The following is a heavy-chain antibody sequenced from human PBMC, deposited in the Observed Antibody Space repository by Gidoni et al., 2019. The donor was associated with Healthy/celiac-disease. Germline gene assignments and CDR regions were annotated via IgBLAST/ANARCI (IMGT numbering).Heavy chain of an antibody. CDR3: ASYDILTDSLDY. CDR1: GFTFNCCT. J-gene: IGHJ4*02. Sequence: EVQLVESGGGLVKPGGSLRLSCLASGFTFNCCTMNWVRQAPGKGLEWVSSITSSSSYIYYADSVKGRFTISRDNAKNSLYLQMNSLRAEDTAVYYCASYDILTDSLDYWGQGTLVTVSS. CDR2: ITSSSSYI. D-gene: IGHD3-9*01. V-gene: IGHV3-21*01.